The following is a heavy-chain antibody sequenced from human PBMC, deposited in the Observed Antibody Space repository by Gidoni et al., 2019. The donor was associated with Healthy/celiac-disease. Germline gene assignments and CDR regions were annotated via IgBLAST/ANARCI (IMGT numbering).Heavy chain of an antibody. D-gene: IGHD1-26*01. Sequence: QVQLVQSGAEVKKPGASVKVSCKVSGYTRTELSMHWVRQAPGKGLEWMGVFDPEDGETIYAQTFQGRVTMTEDTSTDTAYMELSSLRSEDTAVYYCATFRLVGRWELSYYFDYWGQGTLVTVSS. V-gene: IGHV1-24*01. CDR1: GYTRTELS. CDR2: FDPEDGET. J-gene: IGHJ4*02. CDR3: ATFRLVGRWELSYYFDY.